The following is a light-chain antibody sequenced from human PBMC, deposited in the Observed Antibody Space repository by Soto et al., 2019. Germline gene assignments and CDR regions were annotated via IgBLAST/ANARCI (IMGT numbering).Light chain of an antibody. CDR2: GAS. CDR3: QQDNHLPPLT. CDR1: QSVGRN. Sequence: EIVMTQSPATLSVSPGERATLSCRASQSVGRNLAWYQQKPGQAPRLLIYGASTRATGIPARFSGSGSGTECTLTISSLQSEDFAMYSCQQDNHLPPLTFGGGTKVEIK. J-gene: IGKJ4*01. V-gene: IGKV3-15*01.